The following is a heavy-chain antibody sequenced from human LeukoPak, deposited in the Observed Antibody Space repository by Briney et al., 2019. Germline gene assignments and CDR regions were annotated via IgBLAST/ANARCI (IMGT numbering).Heavy chain of an antibody. V-gene: IGHV4-59*08. Sequence: NPSETLSLTCTVSGGSISSYYWSWLRQPPGKGLEWIGYIYYSGSTNYNPSLKSRVTISVDTSKNQFSLKLSSVTAADTAVYYCASSIAAAGTGYFQHWGQGALVTVSS. CDR1: GGSISSYY. D-gene: IGHD6-13*01. CDR3: ASSIAAAGTGYFQH. J-gene: IGHJ1*01. CDR2: IYYSGST.